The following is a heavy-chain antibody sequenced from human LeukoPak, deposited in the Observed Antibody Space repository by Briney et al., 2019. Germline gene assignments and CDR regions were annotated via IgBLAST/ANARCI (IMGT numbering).Heavy chain of an antibody. Sequence: GGSLRLSCVASGFNFNNYGIHWVRQAPGKGLEWVAVMWYYGESKFYADSVKGRFTISRDNSKSTAYLQMESPTVEDTAVYYCAKAPRLWFGELLAVSVVWGQGTMVTVSS. J-gene: IGHJ3*01. CDR1: GFNFNNYG. CDR3: AKAPRLWFGELLAVSVV. D-gene: IGHD3-10*01. CDR2: MWYYGESK. V-gene: IGHV3-33*06.